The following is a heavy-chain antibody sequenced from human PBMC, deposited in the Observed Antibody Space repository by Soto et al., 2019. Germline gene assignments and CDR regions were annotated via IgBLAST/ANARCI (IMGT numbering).Heavy chain of an antibody. Sequence: ASVKVSCKTSGYSFSNYGVSWVRQVPGQGLEWMGWINTSNGNTKYEQRFQGGVTLTTDPSTSTVFLVLTNLKFDDTAVYYCARYFGNEDYWGQGTLVTVSS. V-gene: IGHV1-18*01. CDR3: ARYFGNEDY. J-gene: IGHJ4*02. CDR1: GYSFSNYG. CDR2: INTSNGNT. D-gene: IGHD3-3*01.